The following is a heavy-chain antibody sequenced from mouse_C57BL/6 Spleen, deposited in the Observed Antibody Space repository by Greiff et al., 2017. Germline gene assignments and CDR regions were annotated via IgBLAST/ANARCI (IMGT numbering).Heavy chain of an antibody. D-gene: IGHD1-1*01. CDR2: INPGSGGT. CDR1: GYAFTNYL. Sequence: QVQLQQSGAELVRPGTSVKVSCKASGYAFTNYLIEWVKQRPGQGLEWIGVINPGSGGTNYNEKFKGKATLTADKSSSTAYMQLSSLTSEDSAVYFCARPFTTVVAGGYYYAMDYWGQGTSVTVAS. CDR3: ARPFTTVVAGGYYYAMDY. V-gene: IGHV1-54*01. J-gene: IGHJ4*01.